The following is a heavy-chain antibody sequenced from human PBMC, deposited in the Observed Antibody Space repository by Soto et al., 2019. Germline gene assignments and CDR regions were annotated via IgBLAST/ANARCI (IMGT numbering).Heavy chain of an antibody. J-gene: IGHJ4*01. CDR1: GYNFTNFD. V-gene: IGHV1-8*01. CDR3: ARLAEYCNGIKCYSNFDF. Sequence: ASVKVSCKTSGYNFTNFDINWVRQAPGLGLVWMGWMNPSSGETGSAQNFQGRVTMTRDISTRTFFMQLTSLRSEDTAIYYCARLAEYCNGIKCYSNFDFLGRGTQLAVCS. D-gene: IGHD2-15*01. CDR2: MNPSSGET.